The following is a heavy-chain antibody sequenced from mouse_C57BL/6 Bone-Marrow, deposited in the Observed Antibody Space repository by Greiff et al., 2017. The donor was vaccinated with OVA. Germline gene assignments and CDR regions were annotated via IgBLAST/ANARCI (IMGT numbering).Heavy chain of an antibody. CDR1: GYTFTSYW. CDR3: AREIYDGYPYWYFDV. V-gene: IGHV1-59*01. D-gene: IGHD2-3*01. Sequence: QVQLKQPGAELVRPGTSVKLSCKATGYTFTSYWMHWVKQRPGQGLEWIGVIDPSYSYTNYNQKFKGKATLTVDTSSSTAYMQLSSLTSEDSAVYYCAREIYDGYPYWYFDVWGTGTTVTVSS. CDR2: IDPSYSYT. J-gene: IGHJ1*03.